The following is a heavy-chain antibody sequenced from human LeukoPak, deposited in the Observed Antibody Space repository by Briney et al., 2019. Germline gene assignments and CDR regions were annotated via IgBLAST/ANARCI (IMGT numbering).Heavy chain of an antibody. J-gene: IGHJ5*02. CDR3: ARDRGCSSGTCNGWFDP. CDR1: GGSINDHY. D-gene: IGHD2-2*01. Sequence: PSETLSLTCTVSGGSINDHYWSWFRQPPAKGLDWIGNIYYSGTTDYNPSLKSRVTISVGTSKNQFSLRPNSVTAADTAVYFCARDRGCSSGTCNGWFDPWGQGTPVTVSS. V-gene: IGHV4-59*11. CDR2: IYYSGTT.